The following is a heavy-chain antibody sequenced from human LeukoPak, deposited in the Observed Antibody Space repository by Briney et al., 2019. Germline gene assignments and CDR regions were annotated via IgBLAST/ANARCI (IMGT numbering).Heavy chain of an antibody. Sequence: SETLSLTCTVSGGSISSSSYYWGWIRQPPGKGLEWIGSIYYSGSTYYNPSLKSRVTISVDTSKNQFSLKLSSVTAADTAVYYCARCLTSEWFGELLRFRFDPWGQGTLVTVSS. CDR1: GGSISSSSYY. D-gene: IGHD3-10*01. CDR2: IYYSGST. V-gene: IGHV4-39*01. J-gene: IGHJ5*02. CDR3: ARCLTSEWFGELLRFRFDP.